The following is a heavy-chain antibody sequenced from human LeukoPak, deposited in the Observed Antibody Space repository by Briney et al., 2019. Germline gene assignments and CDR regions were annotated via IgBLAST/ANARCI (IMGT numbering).Heavy chain of an antibody. D-gene: IGHD4-11*01. V-gene: IGHV3-23*01. Sequence: GGSLRLSCAASGFTFSSYAMSSVRQAPGKGLEWVSTISGSGGSTYYADSVKGRFTISRDNSKNTLYLQMNSLRAEDTAVYYCAKGENDYSDDYWGQGTLVTVSS. CDR1: GFTFSSYA. CDR2: ISGSGGST. J-gene: IGHJ4*02. CDR3: AKGENDYSDDY.